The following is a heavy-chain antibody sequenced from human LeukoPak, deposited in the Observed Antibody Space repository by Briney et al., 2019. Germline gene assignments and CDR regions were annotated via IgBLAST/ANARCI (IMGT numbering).Heavy chain of an antibody. D-gene: IGHD3-10*01. V-gene: IGHV4-30-4*08. Sequence: KPSETLSLTCTVSGGSISSSSYYWGWIRQPPGKGLEWIGYIYYIGSTYYNSSLKSRVTISVDTSKNQFSLKLSSVTAADTAVYYCARYDSGSYHYSWFDPWGQGTLVTVSS. CDR1: GGSISSSSYY. CDR3: ARYDSGSYHYSWFDP. CDR2: IYYIGST. J-gene: IGHJ5*02.